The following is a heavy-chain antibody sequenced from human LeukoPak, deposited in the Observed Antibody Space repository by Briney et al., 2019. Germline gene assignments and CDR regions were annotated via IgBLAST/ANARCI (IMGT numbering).Heavy chain of an antibody. CDR3: ARAGEDSTGHYDVFHI. J-gene: IGHJ3*02. V-gene: IGHV1-2*02. CDR2: INPKTGDT. CDR1: GFTFSEYY. Sequence: ASVSVSCKASGFTFSEYYIHWVRQAPGQGPEWMGWINPKTGDTDSAQKFQGRVTLTSDSSIGTASMDLSGLTSADTAMYYCARAGEDSTGHYDVFHIWGQGTMVTVSS. D-gene: IGHD3-22*01.